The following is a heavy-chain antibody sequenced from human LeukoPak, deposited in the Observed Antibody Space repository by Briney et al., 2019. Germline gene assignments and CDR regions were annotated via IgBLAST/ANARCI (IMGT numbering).Heavy chain of an antibody. D-gene: IGHD3-9*01. V-gene: IGHV3-23*01. CDR3: AKDYFRRNGVYDAFDL. CDR1: GFTFCDFA. J-gene: IGHJ3*01. CDR2: ICGDGGEK. Sequence: PGGSLRLSCVGSGFTFCDFAMSWVRQAPGGGAEWVSVICGDGGEKYYADFVKGRFTISRDNSENTMYLQMSSLRAEDTAVYYCAKDYFRRNGVYDAFDLWGHGTTVTVS.